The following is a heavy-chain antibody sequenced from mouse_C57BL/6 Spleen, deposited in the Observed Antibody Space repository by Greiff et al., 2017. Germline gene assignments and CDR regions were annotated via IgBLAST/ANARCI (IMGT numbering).Heavy chain of an antibody. CDR2: INYDGSST. Sequence: EVLLVESEGGLVQPGSSMKLSCTASGFTFSDYYMAWVRQVPEQGLEWVGNINYDGSSTYYLDSLKGRFIISRDNAKNILYLQMSSLKSEDTATYYCARGWCMITTDLDFGVWGTGTTVTVA. D-gene: IGHD1-1*01. CDR1: GFTFSDYY. CDR3: ARGWCMITTDLDFGV. V-gene: IGHV5-16*01. J-gene: IGHJ1*03.